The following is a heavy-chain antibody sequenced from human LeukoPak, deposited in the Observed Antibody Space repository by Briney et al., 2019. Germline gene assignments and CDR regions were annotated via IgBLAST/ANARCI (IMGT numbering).Heavy chain of an antibody. J-gene: IGHJ4*02. CDR1: GGSISSYY. Sequence: SETLSLTCTVSGGSISSYYWSWIRQPPGKGLEWIGEINHSGSTNYNPSLKSRVTISVDTSKNQFSLKLSSVTAADTAVYYCATSFDYVWGSYRSYYFDYWGQGTLVTVSS. V-gene: IGHV4-34*01. CDR2: INHSGST. D-gene: IGHD3-16*02. CDR3: ATSFDYVWGSYRSYYFDY.